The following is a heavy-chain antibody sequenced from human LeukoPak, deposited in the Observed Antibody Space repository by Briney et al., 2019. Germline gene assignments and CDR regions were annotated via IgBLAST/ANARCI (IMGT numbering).Heavy chain of an antibody. CDR2: IYDSGST. CDR1: GGSIRSSYYY. V-gene: IGHV4-39*01. J-gene: IGHJ4*02. Sequence: PSETLSLTCTVSGGSIRSSYYYRGWIRQPPGKGLEWIGSIYDSGSTYYNPSLKSRVTISVDTSKNQFSLKLSSVTATDTAVYYCARHEAQDFDYWGQGTLVTVSS. CDR3: ARHEAQDFDY.